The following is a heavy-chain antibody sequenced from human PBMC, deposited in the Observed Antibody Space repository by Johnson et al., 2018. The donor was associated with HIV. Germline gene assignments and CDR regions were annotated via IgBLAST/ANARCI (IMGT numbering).Heavy chain of an antibody. CDR1: GFTFSSYA. D-gene: IGHD3-10*01. CDR2: ISYDGSNK. Sequence: QVQLVESGGGVVQPGRSLRLSCAASGFTFSSYAMHWVRQAPGKGLEWVAVISYDGSNKYYADSVKGRFTISRDISKNTLYLQMNSLRAEDTALYYSARDNYGEVQWFGGQRDAFDIWGQGTMVTVSS. J-gene: IGHJ3*02. CDR3: ARDNYGEVQWFGGQRDAFDI. V-gene: IGHV3-30-3*01.